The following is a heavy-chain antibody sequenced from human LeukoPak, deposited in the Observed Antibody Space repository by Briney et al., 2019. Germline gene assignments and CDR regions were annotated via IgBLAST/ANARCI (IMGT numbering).Heavy chain of an antibody. D-gene: IGHD3-10*01. J-gene: IGHJ5*02. CDR3: ARDQTMVRGAPNWFDP. CDR2: IIPIFGTA. V-gene: IGHV1-69*06. CDR1: GGTFSSYA. Sequence: SVKVSCKASGGTFSSYAISWVRQAPGQGLEWMGGIIPIFGTANYAQKFQGRVTITADKSTSTAYMELSSLRSEDTAVYYCARDQTMVRGAPNWFDPWGQGTLVTVSS.